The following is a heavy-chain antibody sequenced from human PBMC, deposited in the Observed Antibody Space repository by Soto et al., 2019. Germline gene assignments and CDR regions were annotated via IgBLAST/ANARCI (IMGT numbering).Heavy chain of an antibody. D-gene: IGHD3-16*02. CDR1: GFTFSSYA. Sequence: GSLRLSCAASGFTFSSYAMHWVRQAPGKGLEYVSAISSNGGSTYYANSVKGRFTISRDNSKNTLYLQMGSLRAEDMVVYYCARVFVCDDYIWGSYRFGPGAFDIWGQGTMVTVSS. CDR3: ARVFVCDDYIWGSYRFGPGAFDI. J-gene: IGHJ3*02. V-gene: IGHV3-64*01. CDR2: ISSNGGST.